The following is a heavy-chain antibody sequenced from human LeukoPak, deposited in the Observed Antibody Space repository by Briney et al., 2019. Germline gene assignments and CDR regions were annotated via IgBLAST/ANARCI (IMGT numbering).Heavy chain of an antibody. D-gene: IGHD3-9*01. CDR2: IRATGDIT. J-gene: IGHJ4*02. CDR1: GFTFSTYA. V-gene: IGHV3-23*01. Sequence: GSLRLSCAASGFTFSTYAMTWVRQAPGKGLEWVSTIRATGDITYYADSVKGRFTISRDNSKNTLYLQMNSLRAEDTAVYYCANIRYGYRGQGTLVTVSS. CDR3: ANIRYGY.